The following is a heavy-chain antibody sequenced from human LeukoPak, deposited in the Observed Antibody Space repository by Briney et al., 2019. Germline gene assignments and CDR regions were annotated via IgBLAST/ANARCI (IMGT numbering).Heavy chain of an antibody. CDR2: IYTRGST. V-gene: IGHV4-4*09. J-gene: IGHJ4*02. D-gene: IGHD6-13*01. CDR1: GGSISSYY. CDR3: ARGARAATLD. Sequence: SETLSLTCTVSGGSISSYYWSWIRQPPGKGLEWIGYIYTRGSTNYNPSLKSRVTISVDTSKNQFSLKLSSVTAADTAVYYCARGARAATLDWGQGTLVTVSS.